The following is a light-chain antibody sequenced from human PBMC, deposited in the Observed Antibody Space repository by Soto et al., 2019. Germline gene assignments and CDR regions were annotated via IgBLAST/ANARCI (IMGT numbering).Light chain of an antibody. V-gene: IGLV2-14*01. CDR1: CSDVGGYNY. CDR2: EVS. CDR3: SSYTSSNSWV. J-gene: IGLJ3*02. Sequence: QSALTQPASVSGSPGQSITISCTGTCSDVGGYNYVSWYQQHPGKAPKLMIYEVSNRPSGVSNRFSGSKSGNTASLTISGLQAEDEADYYCSSYTSSNSWVFGGGTQLTVL.